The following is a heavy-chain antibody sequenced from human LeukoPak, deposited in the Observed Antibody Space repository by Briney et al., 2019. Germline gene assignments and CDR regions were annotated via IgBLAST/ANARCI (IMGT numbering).Heavy chain of an antibody. CDR3: ARSAGEAFDI. CDR2: IYYSGST. CDR1: GGSISSYY. V-gene: IGHV4-59*08. Sequence: SETLSLTCTVSGGSISSYYWSWIRQPPGKGLEWIGYIYYSGSTNYNPSLKSRVTISVDTSKNQFSLKLSSVTAADTAVYYCARSAGEAFDIWGQGTMATVSS. J-gene: IGHJ3*02.